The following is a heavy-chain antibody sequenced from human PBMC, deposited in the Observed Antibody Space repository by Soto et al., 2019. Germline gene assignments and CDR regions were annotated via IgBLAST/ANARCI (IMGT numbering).Heavy chain of an antibody. CDR2: MNHSGST. CDR3: ARGGRIVGATKSRKYYFDY. J-gene: IGHJ4*02. D-gene: IGHD1-26*01. CDR1: GGSFSGYY. V-gene: IGHV4-34*01. Sequence: QVQLQQWGAGLLKPSETLSLTCAVYGGSFSGYYWCWIRQPPGKGLEWIGEMNHSGSTNYNPSLKSRVTISVDTSKNQFSLKLSSVTAADTAVYYCARGGRIVGATKSRKYYFDYWGQGTLVTVSS.